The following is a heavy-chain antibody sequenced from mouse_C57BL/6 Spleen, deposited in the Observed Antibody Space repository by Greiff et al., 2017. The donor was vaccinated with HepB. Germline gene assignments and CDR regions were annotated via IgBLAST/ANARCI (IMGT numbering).Heavy chain of an antibody. J-gene: IGHJ4*01. CDR1: GYAFSSSW. V-gene: IGHV1-82*01. D-gene: IGHD1-1*01. CDR2: IYPGDGDT. CDR3: ARGSTVVVSYAMDY. Sequence: QVQLQQSGPELVKPGASVKISCKASGYAFSSSWMNWVKQRPGKGLEWIGRIYPGDGDTNYNGKFKGKATLTADKSSSTAYMQLSSLTSEDSAVYFCARGSTVVVSYAMDYWGQGTSVTVSS.